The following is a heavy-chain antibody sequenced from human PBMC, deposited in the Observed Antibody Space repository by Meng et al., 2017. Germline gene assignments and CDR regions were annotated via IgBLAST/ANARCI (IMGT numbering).Heavy chain of an antibody. J-gene: IGHJ4*02. CDR3: ARRRGGSGRDC. V-gene: IGHV4-39*01. CDR2: IYHSGST. Sequence: QLQLQESGPGLVKPSETLSLTCTVSGGSISSNGYYWDWVRQPPGKGLEWIGAIYHSGSTSYNPPLQSRVTMFVDTSKNQFSLMLTSVTATDTAVYYCARRRGGSGRDCWGQGTLVTVSS. D-gene: IGHD3-10*01. CDR1: GGSISSNGYY.